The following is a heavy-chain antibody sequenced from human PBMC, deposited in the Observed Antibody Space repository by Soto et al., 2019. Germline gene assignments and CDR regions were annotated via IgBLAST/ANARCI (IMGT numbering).Heavy chain of an antibody. J-gene: IGHJ6*04. Sequence: GGSLRLSCAASGFTFSSYAMHWVRQAPGKGLEWVAVISYDGSNKYYADSVKGRFTISRDNSKNTLYLQMNSLRAEDTAVYYCARDHTARVLPSYYSGRDVWGKGTTVTVPS. D-gene: IGHD5-18*01. CDR1: GFTFSSYA. CDR2: ISYDGSNK. V-gene: IGHV3-30-3*01. CDR3: ARDHTARVLPSYYSGRDV.